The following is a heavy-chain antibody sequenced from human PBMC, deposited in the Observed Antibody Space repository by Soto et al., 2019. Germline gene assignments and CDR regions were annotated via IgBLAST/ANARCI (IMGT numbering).Heavy chain of an antibody. CDR2: MNPNSGNT. J-gene: IGHJ4*02. CDR3: ARSPTFYGSGSS. D-gene: IGHD3-10*01. V-gene: IGHV1-8*01. Sequence: GASVKVSCEASGYTFTSYDINWVRQATGQGLEWMGWMNPNSGNTGYAQKFQGRVTMTRNTSISTAYMELSSLRSEDTAVYYCARSPTFYGSGSSRGQGTLVTVSS. CDR1: GYTFTSYD.